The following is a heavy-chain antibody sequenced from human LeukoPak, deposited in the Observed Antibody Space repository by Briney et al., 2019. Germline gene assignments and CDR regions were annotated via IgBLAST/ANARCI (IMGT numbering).Heavy chain of an antibody. V-gene: IGHV1-69*06. CDR2: IIPIFGTA. D-gene: IGHD3-22*01. J-gene: IGHJ5*02. CDR3: ATQVSYYYDSSGYYYTPNWFDP. Sequence: ASVKVSCKASGGTFSSYAISWVRQAPGQGLEWMGGIIPIFGTANYAQKFQGRVTITADKSTSTAYMELSSLRSEDTAVYYCATQVSYYYDSSGYYYTPNWFDPWGQGTLVTVSS. CDR1: GGTFSSYA.